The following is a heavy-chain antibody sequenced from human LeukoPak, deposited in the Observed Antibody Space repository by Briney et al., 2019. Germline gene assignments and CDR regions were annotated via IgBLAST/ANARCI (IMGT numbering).Heavy chain of an antibody. Sequence: GASVKVSCKASGYTFTSYAMNWVRQAPGQGLEWMGWINTNTGNPTYAQGFTGRFVFSLDTSVSTAYLQISSLKAEDTAVYYCARGGGITIFGVDPMAWFDPWGQGTLVTVSS. J-gene: IGHJ5*02. CDR1: GYTFTSYA. CDR3: ARGGGITIFGVDPMAWFDP. CDR2: INTNTGNP. V-gene: IGHV7-4-1*02. D-gene: IGHD3-3*01.